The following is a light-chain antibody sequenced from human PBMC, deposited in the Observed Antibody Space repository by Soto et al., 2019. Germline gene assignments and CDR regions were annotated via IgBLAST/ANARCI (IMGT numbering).Light chain of an antibody. J-gene: IGLJ2*01. CDR1: SSNIGAGYD. V-gene: IGLV1-40*01. Sequence: QSVLTQPPSVSGAPGQMVTISCTGTSSNIGAGYDVYWYQQLPGTAPKLLISGNNNRPSGVPDRFSGSRSGTAASLAITGIQAEDEADYYCSSYTSSSTLVVFGGGTKLTVL. CDR2: GNN. CDR3: SSYTSSSTLVV.